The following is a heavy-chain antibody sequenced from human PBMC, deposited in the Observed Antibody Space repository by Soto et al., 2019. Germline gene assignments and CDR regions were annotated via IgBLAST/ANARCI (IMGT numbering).Heavy chain of an antibody. CDR3: ARSITGTTGGPFDY. J-gene: IGHJ4*02. CDR2: ISSSGGAI. CDR1: GFTFSDYY. D-gene: IGHD1-7*01. V-gene: IGHV3-11*01. Sequence: PGGSLRLSCAASGFTFSDYYMSWIRQAPGKGLEWLSYISSSGGAIYSADSVKGRFTISRANAKNSLYLQMNSLRAEDTAVYYCARSITGTTGGPFDYWGQGTLVTVSS.